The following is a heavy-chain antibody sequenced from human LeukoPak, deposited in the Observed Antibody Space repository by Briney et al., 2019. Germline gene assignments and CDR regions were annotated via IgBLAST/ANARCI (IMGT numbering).Heavy chain of an antibody. CDR2: IYTSGST. CDR1: GGSISSYY. V-gene: IGHV4-4*07. Sequence: PSETLSLTCTVSGGSISSYYWSWIRQPAGKGLEWIGRIYTSGSTNYNPSLKSRVTMSVDTSKNQFSLKLSSVTAADTAVYCCARFQGYDYVWGSYEVARRRPSRFDYWGQGTLVTVSS. CDR3: ARFQGYDYVWGSYEVARRRPSRFDY. D-gene: IGHD3-16*01. J-gene: IGHJ4*02.